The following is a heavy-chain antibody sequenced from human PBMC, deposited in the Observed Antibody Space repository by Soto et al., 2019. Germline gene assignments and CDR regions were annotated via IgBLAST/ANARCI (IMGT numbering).Heavy chain of an antibody. CDR2: ISSSGSTI. CDR1: GFTFSSYE. Sequence: GGSLRLSCAASGFTFSSYEMNWVRQAPGKGLEWVSYISSSGSTIYYADSVKGRFTISRDNAKNSLYLQMNSLRAEDTAVYYCARDLSGSYFPGYWGQGTLVTVSS. CDR3: ARDLSGSYFPGY. J-gene: IGHJ4*02. D-gene: IGHD1-26*01. V-gene: IGHV3-48*03.